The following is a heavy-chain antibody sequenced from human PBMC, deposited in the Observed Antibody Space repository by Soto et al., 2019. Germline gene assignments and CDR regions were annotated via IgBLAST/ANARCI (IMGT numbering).Heavy chain of an antibody. CDR3: ARDPGRFLEWLLLASHPYGIGV. J-gene: IGHJ6*02. V-gene: IGHV3-21*01. CDR2: ISSSSSYR. Sequence: PGGSLRLSCAASGFTFSSYSMNWVRQAPGKGLEWVSSISSSSSYRYYADSVKGRFTISRDNAKNSLYLQVNSLRAEDTAVYYCARDPGRFLEWLLLASHPYGIGVWGQGTTGTVAS. CDR1: GFTFSSYS. D-gene: IGHD3-3*01.